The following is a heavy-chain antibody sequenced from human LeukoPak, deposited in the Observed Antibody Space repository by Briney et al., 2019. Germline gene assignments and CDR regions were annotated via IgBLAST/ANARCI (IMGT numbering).Heavy chain of an antibody. CDR2: INHSGST. Sequence: PSETLSLACAVYGGSFSGYYWSWIRQPPGKGLEWIGEINHSGSTNYNPSLKSRVTISVDTSKNQFSLKLSSVTAANTAVYYCARGKPVVPAPPRSSPNCFAPWAKGALVPVSS. D-gene: IGHD2-2*01. CDR1: GGSFSGYY. CDR3: ARGKPVVPAPPRSSPNCFAP. V-gene: IGHV4-34*01. J-gene: IGHJ5*02.